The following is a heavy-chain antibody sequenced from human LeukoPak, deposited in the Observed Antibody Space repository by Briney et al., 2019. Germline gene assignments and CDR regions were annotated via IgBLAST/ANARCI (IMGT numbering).Heavy chain of an antibody. CDR3: ARGVAVAGPFYYYYYYMDV. Sequence: KPSETLSLTCAVSGGSISSSNWWSWVRQPPGKGLEWIGEIYHSGSTNYNPSLKSRVTISVDTSKNQFSLKLSSVTAADTAVYYCARGVAVAGPFYYYYYYMDVWGKGTTVTISS. V-gene: IGHV4-4*02. J-gene: IGHJ6*03. CDR1: GGSISSSNW. CDR2: IYHSGST. D-gene: IGHD6-19*01.